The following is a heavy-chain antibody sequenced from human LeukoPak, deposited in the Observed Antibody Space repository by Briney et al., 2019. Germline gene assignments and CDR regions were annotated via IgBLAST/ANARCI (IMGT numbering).Heavy chain of an antibody. J-gene: IGHJ4*02. V-gene: IGHV4-61*02. D-gene: IGHD1-1*01. CDR2: IYTSGST. CDR1: GGSISSGSYY. Sequence: PSQTLSLTCTVSGGSISSGSYYWSWIRQPAGKGLEWIGRIYTSGSTNYNPSLKSRVTISVDTSKNQFSLKLSSVTAADTAVYYCARYNRNASFFDYWGQGTLVTVSS. CDR3: ARYNRNASFFDY.